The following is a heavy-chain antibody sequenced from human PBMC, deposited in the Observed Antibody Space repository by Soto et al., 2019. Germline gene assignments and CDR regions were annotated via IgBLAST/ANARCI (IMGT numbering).Heavy chain of an antibody. J-gene: IGHJ5*02. V-gene: IGHV1-2*02. CDR3: ARDDSSGSNWFDP. CDR1: GYTFTGYY. D-gene: IGHD3-22*01. CDR2: INPNSGGA. Sequence: GASMEVSWTASGYTFTGYYMHWVRQDTGQGLEWMGWINPNSGGATYAQKFQGRVTFTRDTSITTAYMEMTRLRSDDTAVHYCARDDSSGSNWFDPWGQGTLVTGSS.